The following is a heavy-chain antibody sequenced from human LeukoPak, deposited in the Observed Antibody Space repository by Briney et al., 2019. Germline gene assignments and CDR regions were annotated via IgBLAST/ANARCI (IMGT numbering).Heavy chain of an antibody. D-gene: IGHD2-2*02. V-gene: IGHV4-61*01. CDR3: VRYTWYFDL. CDR2: IYYSGST. J-gene: IGHJ2*01. CDR1: GGSVSSGSYY. Sequence: SETLSLTCTVSGGSVSSGSYYWSWIRQPPGKGLEWIGYIYYSGSTNYNPSLKSRVTISVDTSKNQFSLKLSSVTAADTAVYYCVRYTWYFDLWGRGTLVTVSS.